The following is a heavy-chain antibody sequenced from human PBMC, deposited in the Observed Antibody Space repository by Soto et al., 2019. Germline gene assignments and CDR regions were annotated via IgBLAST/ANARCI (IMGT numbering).Heavy chain of an antibody. CDR2: ISSMSSTI. CDR3: ARDLFWSDYSMGDRWFDP. V-gene: IGHV3-48*02. D-gene: IGHD3-3*01. J-gene: IGHJ5*02. CDR1: GFTFSTYS. Sequence: PGGSLRLSCAASGFTFSTYSMNWVRQTPGRGLEWISYISSMSSTIYYADSVKGRFTISRDNAKNSLYLQMNSLRDEDTAVYYCARDLFWSDYSMGDRWFDPWGQGTLVTVSS.